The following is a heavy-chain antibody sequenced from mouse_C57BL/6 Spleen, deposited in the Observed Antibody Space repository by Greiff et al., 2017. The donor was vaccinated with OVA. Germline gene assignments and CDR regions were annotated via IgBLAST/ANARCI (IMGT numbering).Heavy chain of an antibody. CDR1: GYSFTDYN. CDR2: INPNYGTT. D-gene: IGHD1-1*01. Sequence: EVQLQQSGPELVKPGASVKISCKASGYSFTDYNMNWVKQSNGKSLEWIGVINPNYGTTSYNQKFKGKATLTVDKSSSTAYMQLNSLTSEDSAVYYCASTFMTTVVEMGRAMDYWGQGTSVTVSS. CDR3: ASTFMTTVVEMGRAMDY. V-gene: IGHV1-39*01. J-gene: IGHJ4*01.